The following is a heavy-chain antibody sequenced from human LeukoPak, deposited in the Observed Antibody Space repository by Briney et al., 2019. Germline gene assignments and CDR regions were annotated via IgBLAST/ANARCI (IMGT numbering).Heavy chain of an antibody. CDR3: ARGHMLTGYYNFAWFDP. CDR2: IGTAGDT. V-gene: IGHV3-13*01. CDR1: GFTFSSYD. D-gene: IGHD3-9*01. Sequence: GGSLRLSCAASGFTFSSYDMHWVRQPTGKGLEWVSAIGTAGDTYYSHSVKGRFTISRENARNSLYLHMNSLSAGDTAVYFCARGHMLTGYYNFAWFDPWGQGTLVTVSS. J-gene: IGHJ5*02.